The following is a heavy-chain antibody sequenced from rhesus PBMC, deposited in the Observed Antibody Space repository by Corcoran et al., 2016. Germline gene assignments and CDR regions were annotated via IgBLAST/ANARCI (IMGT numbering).Heavy chain of an antibody. D-gene: IGHD4-23*01. Sequence: QVQLQESGPGVVKPSETLSLTCAVSGGSISDSYRWSWIRQPPGKGLEWIGYLYGSSTRTNYNPSHTSRVPISKDTSKNQFSLKLSSVTAADTAVYYCARDREYRYWYFDLWGPGTPITISS. CDR1: GGSISDSYR. J-gene: IGHJ2*01. CDR3: ARDREYRYWYFDL. V-gene: IGHV4S10*01. CDR2: LYGSSTRT.